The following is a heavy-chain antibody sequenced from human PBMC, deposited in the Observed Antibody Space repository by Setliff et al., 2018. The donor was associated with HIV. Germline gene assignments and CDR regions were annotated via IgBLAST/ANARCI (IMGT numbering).Heavy chain of an antibody. CDR2: ISSSGSTI. CDR3: AKDLRYSGYDLSD. Sequence: PGGSLRLSCAASGFTFSDYYMSWIRQAPGKGLEWVSYISSSGSTIYYADSVKGRFTISRDNAKNTLYLQMNSLRAEDTAVYYCAKDLRYSGYDLSDWGQGTLVTVSS. J-gene: IGHJ4*02. D-gene: IGHD5-12*01. V-gene: IGHV3-11*04. CDR1: GFTFSDYY.